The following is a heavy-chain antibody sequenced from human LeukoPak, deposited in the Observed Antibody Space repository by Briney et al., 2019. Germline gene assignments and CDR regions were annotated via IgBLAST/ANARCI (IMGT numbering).Heavy chain of an antibody. D-gene: IGHD3-10*01. CDR2: VNHSGRN. CDR3: ARYRRFGDFGNWYFDL. V-gene: IGHV4-34*01. Sequence: SETLSLTCAVYGGSFSDSYWSWIRRPPGKGLEWIGEVNHSGRNNYNPSLKSRVTMSVDTSKNQFSLQLSSVTAADTAVYYCARYRRFGDFGNWYFDLWGRGTLVIVSS. CDR1: GGSFSDSY. J-gene: IGHJ2*01.